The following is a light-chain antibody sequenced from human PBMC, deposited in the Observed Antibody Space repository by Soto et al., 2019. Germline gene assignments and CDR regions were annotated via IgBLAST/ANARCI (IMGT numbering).Light chain of an antibody. J-gene: IGLJ2*01. CDR3: QSYDSSLSGVV. Sequence: QSVLTQPPSVSGAPGQRVTISCTGSSSNIGAGYDVHWYQQLPGTAPKVLIYGNSNRPSGVPDRFSGSKPGTSASLAITGLQAEDEADYYCQSYDSSLSGVVFGGGTKVTVL. V-gene: IGLV1-40*01. CDR2: GNS. CDR1: SSNIGAGYD.